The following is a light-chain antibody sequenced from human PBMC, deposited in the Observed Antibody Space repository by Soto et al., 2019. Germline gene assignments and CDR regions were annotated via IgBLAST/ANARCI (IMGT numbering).Light chain of an antibody. CDR3: SSYTSSSTLAV. V-gene: IGLV2-14*01. CDR1: SSDVGGYNY. J-gene: IGLJ1*01. CDR2: EVS. Sequence: QSALTQPASVSGSPGQSITISCTGTSSDVGGYNYVSWYQQHPGKAPKLMIYEVSNRPSGVSNRFSGSKSGNTASLNISGLQAEDEADYYCSSYTSSSTLAVFGTGTKLTVL.